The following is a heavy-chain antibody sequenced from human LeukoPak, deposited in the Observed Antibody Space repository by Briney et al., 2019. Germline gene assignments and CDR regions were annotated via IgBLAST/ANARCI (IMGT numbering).Heavy chain of an antibody. V-gene: IGHV3-7*01. CDR1: GFTFSTYW. Sequence: GGSLRLSCTVSGFTFSTYWMSWVRQAPGKGLEWVAIINQVGSERYYVDSVKGRFTISRDNAKSSLYLQMNSLRAEDTAVYYCAELGITMIGGVWGKGTTVTISS. CDR3: AELGITMIGGV. D-gene: IGHD3-10*02. CDR2: INQVGSER. J-gene: IGHJ6*04.